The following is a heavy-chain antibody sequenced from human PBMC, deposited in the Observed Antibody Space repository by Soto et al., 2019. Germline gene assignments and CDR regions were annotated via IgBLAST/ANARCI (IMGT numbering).Heavy chain of an antibody. CDR3: ARAKNVRFLEWLSYYGMDV. CDR1: GGTFSSYA. V-gene: IGHV1-69*13. CDR2: IIPIFGTA. Sequence: SVKVSCKASGGTFSSYAISWVRQAPGQGLEWMGGIIPIFGTANYAQKFQGRVTITADESTSTAYMELSSLRSEDTAVYYCARAKNVRFLEWLSYYGMDVWGQGTTVTV. D-gene: IGHD3-3*01. J-gene: IGHJ6*02.